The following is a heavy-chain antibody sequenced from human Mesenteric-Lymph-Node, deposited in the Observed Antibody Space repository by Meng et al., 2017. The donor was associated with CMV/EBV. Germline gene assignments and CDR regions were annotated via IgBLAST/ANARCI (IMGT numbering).Heavy chain of an antibody. CDR2: IKQDGSDK. CDR3: ARGFWDIVVIPASTSIWDY. Sequence: GESLKISCAASGFTSSSYWMSWVRQAPGKGLEWVANIKQDGSDKYYVDSVKGRFTISRDSAKNSLYLLMNSLRAEDTAVYYCARGFWDIVVIPASTSIWDYWGQGTLVTVSS. V-gene: IGHV3-7*01. D-gene: IGHD2-2*01. CDR1: GFTSSSYW. J-gene: IGHJ4*02.